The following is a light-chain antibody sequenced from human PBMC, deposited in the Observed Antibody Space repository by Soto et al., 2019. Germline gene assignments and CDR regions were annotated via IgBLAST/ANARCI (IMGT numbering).Light chain of an antibody. V-gene: IGKV3-20*01. CDR3: QQYDRSPLT. Sequence: EIVLTQSPGTLSLSPGERATLSCRAGQSVSSSYLAWYQQKPGQAPRLLIYGASSRATGIPDRFSGSGSGTDFTLTISRLDPEDFAVYYCQQYDRSPLTFGGGTKVEIK. J-gene: IGKJ4*01. CDR1: QSVSSSY. CDR2: GAS.